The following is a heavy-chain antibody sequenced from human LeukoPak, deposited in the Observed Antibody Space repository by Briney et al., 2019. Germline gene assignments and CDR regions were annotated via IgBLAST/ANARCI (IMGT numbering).Heavy chain of an antibody. J-gene: IGHJ4*02. Sequence: GGSLRLSCAASGFTFSSYSMNWVRQAPGKGLEWVAVIWYDGSNKYYADSVKGRFTISRDNSKNTLYLQMNSLRAEDTAVYYCARAPTSYYYFDYWGQGTLVTVSS. CDR3: ARAPTSYYYFDY. V-gene: IGHV3-33*08. D-gene: IGHD1-26*01. CDR2: IWYDGSNK. CDR1: GFTFSSYS.